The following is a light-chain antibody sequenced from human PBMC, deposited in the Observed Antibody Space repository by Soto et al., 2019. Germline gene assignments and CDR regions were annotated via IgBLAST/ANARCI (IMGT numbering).Light chain of an antibody. CDR3: AAWDDSLSGVV. CDR2: RNN. CDR1: SSNIGSNY. J-gene: IGLJ2*01. V-gene: IGLV1-47*01. Sequence: QAVVTQPPSASGTPGQRVTNSCSGSSSNIGSNYVYWYQQLPGTAPKLLIYRNNQRPSGFLDRFSGSKSGTSASLAISGLRSEDEADYYCAAWDDSLSGVVFGGGTKLTVL.